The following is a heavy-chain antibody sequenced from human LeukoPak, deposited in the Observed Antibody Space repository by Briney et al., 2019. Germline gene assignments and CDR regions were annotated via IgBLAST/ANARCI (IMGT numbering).Heavy chain of an antibody. D-gene: IGHD4-11*01. J-gene: IGHJ5*02. CDR3: ASSVTQLGDWFDP. Sequence: SVKVSCKASGGTFSSYAISWVRQAPGQGLEWMGGIIPIFGTANYAQKFQGRVTITTDESTSTAYMELSSLRSEDTAVYYCASSVTQLGDWFDPWGQGTLVTVSS. CDR1: GGTFSSYA. CDR2: IIPIFGTA. V-gene: IGHV1-69*05.